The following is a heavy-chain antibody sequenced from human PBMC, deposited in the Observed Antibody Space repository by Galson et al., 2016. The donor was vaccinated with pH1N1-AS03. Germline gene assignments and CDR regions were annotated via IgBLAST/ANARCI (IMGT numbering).Heavy chain of an antibody. J-gene: IGHJ4*02. D-gene: IGHD2-2*01. CDR2: IKSKTDGGTI. CDR3: TATYCSSRDYCCYY. CDR1: GFTFNNAW. V-gene: IGHV3-15*01. Sequence: SLRLSCAASGFTFNNAWMSWVRQAPGKGLEWVGRIKSKTDGGTIDYAAPAKGRFTISRHDSIDTLFLQMSSLKTEDTAVYYCTATYCSSRDYCCYYWGQGTLVTVSS.